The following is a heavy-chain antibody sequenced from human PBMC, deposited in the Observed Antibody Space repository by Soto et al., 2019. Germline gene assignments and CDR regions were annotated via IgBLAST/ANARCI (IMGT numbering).Heavy chain of an antibody. CDR3: ARQGLTMVRGVISWFDP. Sequence: SETLSLTCTVSGGSISSYYWSWIRQPPGKGLEWIGYIYYSGSTYYNPSLKSRVTISVDTSKNQFSLKLSSVTAADTAVYYCARQGLTMVRGVISWFDPWGQGTLVTVSS. CDR1: GGSISSYY. D-gene: IGHD3-10*01. V-gene: IGHV4-59*04. CDR2: IYYSGST. J-gene: IGHJ5*02.